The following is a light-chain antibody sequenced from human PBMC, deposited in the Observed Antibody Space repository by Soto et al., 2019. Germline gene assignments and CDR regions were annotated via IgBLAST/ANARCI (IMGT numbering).Light chain of an antibody. Sequence: QPVLTQPPSVSGAPGQRVTISCTGSSSNIGAGYDVHWYQQLPGTAPKLLLYGNNHRPSRVPDRFSGSKSGTSASLAITGLQAEDEADYYCQSYDSSLSGVVFGGGTKLTVL. J-gene: IGLJ2*01. CDR1: SSNIGAGYD. CDR3: QSYDSSLSGVV. CDR2: GNN. V-gene: IGLV1-40*01.